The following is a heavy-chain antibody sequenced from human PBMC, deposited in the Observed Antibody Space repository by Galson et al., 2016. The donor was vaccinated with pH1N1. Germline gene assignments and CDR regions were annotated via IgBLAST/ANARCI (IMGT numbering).Heavy chain of an antibody. CDR3: ATAGPLVQEILYFSYAMDV. Sequence: SVKVSCKASGGTLSNSAVSWVRQAPGQGLEWMGGISPIFGSINYAQRFQGRVTITADIFANTAYVELSSLRSEDTAIYYCATAGPLVQEILYFSYAMDVWGQGTTVTVSS. CDR1: GGTLSNSA. D-gene: IGHD3-10*01. V-gene: IGHV1-69*06. CDR2: ISPIFGSI. J-gene: IGHJ6*02.